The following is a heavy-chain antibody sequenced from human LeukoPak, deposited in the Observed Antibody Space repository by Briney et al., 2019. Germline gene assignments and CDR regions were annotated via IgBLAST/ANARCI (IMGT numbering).Heavy chain of an antibody. D-gene: IGHD6-13*01. V-gene: IGHV1-2*02. CDR1: GYTFTGYY. CDR2: INPHSGGT. Sequence: ASVKVSCKASGYTFTGYYIHWVRQAPEQGLEWMGWINPHSGGTNYAQKFQGGVTMTRDTSISTAYMELSRLRSDDTAVYSCARSRGLFSSWYADYWGQGTLVTVSS. CDR3: ARSRGLFSSWYADY. J-gene: IGHJ4*02.